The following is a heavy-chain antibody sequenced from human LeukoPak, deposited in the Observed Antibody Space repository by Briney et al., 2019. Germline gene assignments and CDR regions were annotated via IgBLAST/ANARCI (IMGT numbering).Heavy chain of an antibody. CDR3: ARVGPRRWVTRRYYDSAFDI. V-gene: IGHV4-39*07. D-gene: IGHD3-3*01. Sequence: SETLSLTCTVSGGSISSSSYYWGWIRQPPGKGLEWIGSIYYSGSTYYNPSLKSRVTISVDTSKNQFYLKLSSVTAADTAVYYCARVGPRRWVTRRYYDSAFDIWGQGTMVTVSS. CDR2: IYYSGST. J-gene: IGHJ3*02. CDR1: GGSISSSSYY.